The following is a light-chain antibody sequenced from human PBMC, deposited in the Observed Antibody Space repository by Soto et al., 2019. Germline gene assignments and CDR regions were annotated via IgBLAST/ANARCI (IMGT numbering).Light chain of an antibody. CDR2: GAS. Sequence: EIVLTQSPGTLSLSPGERATLSCRASQSVSGSYLAWYQQKPGQAPRLLIYGASSRATGIPDRVSGSGSGTDFTLTISRLEPEDFAVYYCQQYGGSPFTFGPGTKVDIK. J-gene: IGKJ3*01. CDR1: QSVSGSY. CDR3: QQYGGSPFT. V-gene: IGKV3-20*01.